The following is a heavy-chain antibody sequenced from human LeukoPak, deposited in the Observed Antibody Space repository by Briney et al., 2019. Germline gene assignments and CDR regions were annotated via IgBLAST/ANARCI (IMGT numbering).Heavy chain of an antibody. CDR1: GYTFTSSY. CDR3: ARLGFRVGFDP. J-gene: IGHJ5*02. D-gene: IGHD3-16*01. V-gene: IGHV1-46*01. CDR2: INPSGGST. Sequence: ASVKVSCKPSGYTFTSSYMHSVRQAPEQGLEWMGIINPSGGSTSYAQKFQGRVTMTRDMSTSTVYMELSSLRSEDTAVYYCARLGFRVGFDPWGQGTLVTVSS.